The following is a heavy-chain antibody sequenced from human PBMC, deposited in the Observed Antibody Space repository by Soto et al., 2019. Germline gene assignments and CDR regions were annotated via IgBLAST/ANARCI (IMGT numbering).Heavy chain of an antibody. CDR2: ISGGGGNT. D-gene: IGHD6-19*01. CDR1: GFTFIDYS. Sequence: GGSLRLSCSASGFTFIDYSMHWVRQAPGKGLEWVSAISGGGGNTYYAGSVNGRFTISRDNSRNTLYLQMHNLRAEDMALYYCAKESYGSGWTLDSWGQGTRVTVSS. V-gene: IGHV3-23*01. CDR3: AKESYGSGWTLDS. J-gene: IGHJ4*02.